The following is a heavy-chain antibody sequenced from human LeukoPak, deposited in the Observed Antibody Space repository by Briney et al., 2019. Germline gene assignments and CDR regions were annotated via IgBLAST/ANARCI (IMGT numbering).Heavy chain of an antibody. Sequence: PGGSLRLSCAASGFTFSSYEMNWVRQAPVKGLEWLSYISDSGSTIYYADSVKGRFTISRDNAKNSLFLQMNSLRAEDTAVYYCARDPGLVVVAATRDAFDIWGQGTMVTVSS. CDR1: GFTFSSYE. J-gene: IGHJ3*02. V-gene: IGHV3-48*03. CDR2: ISDSGSTI. CDR3: ARDPGLVVVAATRDAFDI. D-gene: IGHD2-15*01.